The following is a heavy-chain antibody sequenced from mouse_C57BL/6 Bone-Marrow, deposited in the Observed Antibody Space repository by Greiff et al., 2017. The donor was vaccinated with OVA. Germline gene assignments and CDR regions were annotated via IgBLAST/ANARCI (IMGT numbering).Heavy chain of an antibody. CDR2: IYPSDSET. D-gene: IGHD1-1*01. Sequence: QVQLQQPGAELVRPGSSVKLSCKASGYTFTSYWMDWVKQRPGQGLEWIGNIYPSDSETHYNQKFKDKATLTVDKSSSTAYMQLSSLTSEDSAVYYCARYYGSSYGYAMDYWGQGTSVTVSS. CDR3: ARYYGSSYGYAMDY. CDR1: GYTFTSYW. J-gene: IGHJ4*01. V-gene: IGHV1-61*01.